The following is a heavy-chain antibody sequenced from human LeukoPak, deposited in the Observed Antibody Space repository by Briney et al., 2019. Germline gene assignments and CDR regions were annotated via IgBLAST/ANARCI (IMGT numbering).Heavy chain of an antibody. CDR2: ISAYNGNT. CDR1: GYTFTSYG. Sequence: GASVKVSCKASGYTFTSYGISWVRQAPGQGLEWMGWISAYNGNTNYAQKLQGRVTMTTDTSTSTAYMELRSLRSDDTAVYYCARDFHYDILTGYYKYYYYYMDVWGKGPRSPSP. J-gene: IGHJ6*03. D-gene: IGHD3-9*01. V-gene: IGHV1-18*01. CDR3: ARDFHYDILTGYYKYYYYYMDV.